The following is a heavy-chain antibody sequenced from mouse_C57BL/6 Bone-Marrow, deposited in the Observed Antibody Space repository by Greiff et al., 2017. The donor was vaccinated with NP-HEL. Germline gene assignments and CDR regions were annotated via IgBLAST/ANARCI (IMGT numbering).Heavy chain of an antibody. D-gene: IGHD2-1*01. V-gene: IGHV1-54*01. CDR3: ARGEDGNLAWFAY. CDR1: GYAFTNYL. CDR2: INPGSGGT. Sequence: VQLQQSGAELVRPGTSVKVSCKASGYAFTNYLIEWVKQRPGQGLEWIGVINPGSGGTNYNEKFKGKATLTADKSSSTAYMQLSSLTSEDSAVYFCARGEDGNLAWFAYWGQGTPVTVSA. J-gene: IGHJ3*01.